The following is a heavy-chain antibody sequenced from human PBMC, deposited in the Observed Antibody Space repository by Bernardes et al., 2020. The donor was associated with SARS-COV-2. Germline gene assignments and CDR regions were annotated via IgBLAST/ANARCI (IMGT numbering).Heavy chain of an antibody. Sequence: ASVKASCKATGYTLSSYGIVWVRQAPGQGLEWMGWISAYIGNTNYTQNLQGRLTMTTETSTRTAYMELRSLRSDDTAVYYCARDEGSSSWYSWSGMDVWGQGTTVTVSS. CDR1: GYTLSSYG. D-gene: IGHD6-13*01. V-gene: IGHV1-18*04. CDR3: ARDEGSSSWYSWSGMDV. J-gene: IGHJ6*02. CDR2: ISAYIGNT.